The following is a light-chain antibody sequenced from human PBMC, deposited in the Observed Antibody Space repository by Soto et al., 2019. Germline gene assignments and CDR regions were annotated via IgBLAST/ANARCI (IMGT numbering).Light chain of an antibody. V-gene: IGKV3-20*01. CDR2: GAS. CDR1: QSVSSSY. CDR3: QHDRISPQYT. Sequence: EIVLTQSPGTLSLSPGERATLSCRAGQSVSSSYLAWYQQNPGQAPRLLIYGASSRATGIPDRFRDSGSGTDFTLTISRLEPEDFAVYYRQHDRISPQYTVGQGTKLEIK. J-gene: IGKJ2*01.